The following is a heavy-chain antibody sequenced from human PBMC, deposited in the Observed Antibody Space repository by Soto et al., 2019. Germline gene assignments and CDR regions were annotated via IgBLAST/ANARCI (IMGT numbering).Heavy chain of an antibody. CDR1: GGTFSSYT. CDR2: IIPILGIA. D-gene: IGHD1-7*01. J-gene: IGHJ4*02. CDR3: ARDRELSSRAFDY. V-gene: IGHV1-69*08. Sequence: QVQLVQSGAEVKKPGSSVKVSCKASGGTFSSYTISWVRQAPGQGLEWMGRIIPILGIANYAQKFQGRVTITADKSTSTAYMELSSLRSEDTAVYYCARDRELSSRAFDYWGQGTLVTVSS.